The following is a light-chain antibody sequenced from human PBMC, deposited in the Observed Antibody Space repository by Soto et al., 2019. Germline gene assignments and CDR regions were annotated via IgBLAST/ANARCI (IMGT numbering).Light chain of an antibody. CDR1: NSDVGIYDF. V-gene: IGLV2-14*01. J-gene: IGLJ1*01. CDR3: QSYDSTLDARYV. Sequence: QSALTQPASVSGTPGQSITISCTGSNSDVGIYDFVSWYQHHPGRAPKLIVSEVSHRPSGVSNRFSGSKSGNTASLTISGLQSEDEADYYCQSYDSTLDARYVFGTGTKVTVL. CDR2: EVS.